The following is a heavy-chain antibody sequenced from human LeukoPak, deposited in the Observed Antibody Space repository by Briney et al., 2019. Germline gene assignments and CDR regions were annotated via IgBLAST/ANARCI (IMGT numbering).Heavy chain of an antibody. CDR1: GGTFSSYA. Sequence: ASVKVSCKASGGTFSSYAISWVRQAPGQGLEWMGRIIPILGIANYAQKFQGRVTITADKSTSTAYMELSSLRSEDTAVYYCARDLWAINSGSYSGAFDIWGQGTMVTVSS. CDR3: ARDLWAINSGSYSGAFDI. CDR2: IIPILGIA. D-gene: IGHD1-26*01. V-gene: IGHV1-69*04. J-gene: IGHJ3*02.